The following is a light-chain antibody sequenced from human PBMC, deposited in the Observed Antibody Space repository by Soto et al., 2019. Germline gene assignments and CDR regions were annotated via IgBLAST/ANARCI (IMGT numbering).Light chain of an antibody. J-gene: IGKJ1*01. Sequence: VLTQSPATLSVSPGERATLSCRASQNVGGSVAWYQQKPGEAPRLLIYRASTRATGIPARCSGSGAGTEITISITSQQSEDFSVYYCQQPRTFAQGTKVDIK. CDR2: RAS. V-gene: IGKV3-15*01. CDR3: QQPRT. CDR1: QNVGGS.